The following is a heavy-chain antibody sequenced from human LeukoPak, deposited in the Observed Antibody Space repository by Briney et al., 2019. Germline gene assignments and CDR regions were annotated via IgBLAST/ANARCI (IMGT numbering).Heavy chain of an antibody. D-gene: IGHD3-22*01. V-gene: IGHV3-23*01. CDR1: GFTFTNYA. J-gene: IGHJ4*02. CDR2: ISDSGGST. Sequence: GGSLRLSCAASGFTFTNYAMSWVRQAPGKGLEWVSTISDSGGSTYYADSVKGRFTISRDNSKNTLYLQMNSLRAEDTAVYYCARWTLQDYYDSSGYALDYWGQGTLVTVSS. CDR3: ARWTLQDYYDSSGYALDY.